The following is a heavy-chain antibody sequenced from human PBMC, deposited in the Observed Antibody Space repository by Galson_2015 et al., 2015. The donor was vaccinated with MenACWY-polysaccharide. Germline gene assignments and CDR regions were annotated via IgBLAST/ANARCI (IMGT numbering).Heavy chain of an antibody. CDR1: DFTFSAHG. D-gene: IGHD4-11*01. V-gene: IGHV3-33*01. J-gene: IGHJ4*01. Sequence: SLRLPCAASDFTFSAHGMHWVRQAPGKGLEWVAAIWYDGGKRYYADAVEGRFAVSRDNSQSTLYLQMDSLGVEDTAMYYCARDVHYNDYLGYYFDYWGQGTLVTVSS. CDR2: IWYDGGKR. CDR3: ARDVHYNDYLGYYFDY.